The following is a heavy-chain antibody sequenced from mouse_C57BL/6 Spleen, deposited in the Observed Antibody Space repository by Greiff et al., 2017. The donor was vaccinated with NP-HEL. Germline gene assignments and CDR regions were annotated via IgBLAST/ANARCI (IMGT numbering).Heavy chain of an antibody. V-gene: IGHV5-17*01. Sequence: EVQGVESGGGLVKPGGSLKLSCAASGFTFSDYGMHWVRQAPEKGLEWVAYISSGSSTIYYADTVKGRFTISRDNAKNTLCLQMTSLRSEDTAMYYCAKPNYYGSSYDAMDYWGQGTSVTVSS. CDR1: GFTFSDYG. CDR2: ISSGSSTI. CDR3: AKPNYYGSSYDAMDY. J-gene: IGHJ4*01. D-gene: IGHD1-1*01.